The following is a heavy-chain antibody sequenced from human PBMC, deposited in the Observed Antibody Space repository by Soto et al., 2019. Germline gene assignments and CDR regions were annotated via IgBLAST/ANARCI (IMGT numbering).Heavy chain of an antibody. J-gene: IGHJ5*02. Sequence: SQTLSLTCAISGASVSSNTASWNWIRQSPSRGLEWLGRTYIGSKWYNDYPVSVKSRIIINPDTSNNQFSLQLNSVTPEDTAVYFCAKGDNLGPKTGYAFDPWGQGIMVTVSS. CDR1: GASVSSNTAS. CDR3: AKGDNLGPKTGYAFDP. D-gene: IGHD5-12*01. V-gene: IGHV6-1*01. CDR2: TYIGSKWYN.